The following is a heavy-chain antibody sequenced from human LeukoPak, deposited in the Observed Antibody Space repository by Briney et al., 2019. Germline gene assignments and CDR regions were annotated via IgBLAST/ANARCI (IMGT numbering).Heavy chain of an antibody. Sequence: SVKVSCKASGGTFSSYAISWVRQAPGQGLEWMGRIIPILGIANYAQKFQGRVTITADKSTSTAYMELSSLRSEDTAVYYCARDTRPIMTGGVPQREPDYWGQGTLVTVSS. CDR3: ARDTRPIMTGGVPQREPDY. J-gene: IGHJ4*02. D-gene: IGHD3-16*01. CDR2: IIPILGIA. CDR1: GGTFSSYA. V-gene: IGHV1-69*04.